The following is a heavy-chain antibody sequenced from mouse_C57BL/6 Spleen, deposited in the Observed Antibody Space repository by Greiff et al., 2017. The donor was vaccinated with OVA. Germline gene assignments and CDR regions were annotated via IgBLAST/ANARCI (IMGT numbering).Heavy chain of an antibody. Sequence: EVQLQESGGGLVKPGGSLKLSCAASGFTFSDYGLHWVRQAPEKGLEWVAYISSGSSTIYYADTVKGRFTISRDNAKNTLFLQMNSLRSEDTAMYYCARPYYYGPWFAYWGQGTLVTVSA. CDR3: ARPYYYGPWFAY. J-gene: IGHJ3*01. V-gene: IGHV5-17*01. CDR2: ISSGSSTI. CDR1: GFTFSDYG. D-gene: IGHD1-1*01.